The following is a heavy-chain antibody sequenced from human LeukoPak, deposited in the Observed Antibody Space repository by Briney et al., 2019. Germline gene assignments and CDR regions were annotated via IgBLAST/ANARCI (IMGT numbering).Heavy chain of an antibody. V-gene: IGHV4-59*11. Sequence: PSETLSLTCTVSGGSISSHYWSWIRQPPGKGLEWIGYIYYSGSTNYNPSLKSRVTISVDTSKNQFSLKLSSVTAADTAVYYCARSREEDFWSGYYDYWGQGTLVNVSS. CDR1: GGSISSHY. CDR2: IYYSGST. J-gene: IGHJ4*02. CDR3: ARSREEDFWSGYYDY. D-gene: IGHD3-3*01.